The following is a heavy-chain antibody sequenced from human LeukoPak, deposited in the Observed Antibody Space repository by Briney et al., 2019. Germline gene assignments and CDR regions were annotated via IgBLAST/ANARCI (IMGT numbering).Heavy chain of an antibody. V-gene: IGHV4-59*01. D-gene: IGHD3-16*01. J-gene: IGHJ3*02. CDR1: GGSISSYY. CDR2: IYYSGST. CDR3: ARDSSGGSSDAFDI. Sequence: SETLSLTCTVSGGSISSYYWSWIRQPPGKGLEWIGYIYYSGSTNYNPSLKSRVTISVDTSKNQFSLRLNSVTAADTAVYDCARDSSGGSSDAFDIWGQGTMVTVSS.